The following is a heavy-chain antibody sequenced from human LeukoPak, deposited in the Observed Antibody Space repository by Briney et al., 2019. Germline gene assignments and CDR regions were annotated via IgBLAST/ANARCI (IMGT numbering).Heavy chain of an antibody. CDR2: ISSNGGST. V-gene: IGHV3-64D*06. CDR3: VEDLGDYNNWFDP. Sequence: GGSLRLSCSASGVTFSSYAMHWVRQAPGKGLEYVSAISSNGGSTYYADSVKGRFTISRDNSKNTLYLQMSSLRAEDTAVYYCVEDLGDYNNWFDPWGQGTLVTVSS. D-gene: IGHD3-16*01. CDR1: GVTFSSYA. J-gene: IGHJ5*02.